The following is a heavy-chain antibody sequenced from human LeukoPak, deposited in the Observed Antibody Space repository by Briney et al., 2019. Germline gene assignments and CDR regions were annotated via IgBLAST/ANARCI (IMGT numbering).Heavy chain of an antibody. CDR2: IIPIFGTA. V-gene: IGHV1-69*13. Sequence: SVKVSCKASGGTFSSYAISWMRQAPGQGLEWMGGIIPIFGTANYAQKFQGRVTITADESTSTAYMELSSLRSEDTAVYYCARFGSGYYSFDYWGQGTLVTVSS. J-gene: IGHJ4*02. CDR1: GGTFSSYA. CDR3: ARFGSGYYSFDY. D-gene: IGHD3-22*01.